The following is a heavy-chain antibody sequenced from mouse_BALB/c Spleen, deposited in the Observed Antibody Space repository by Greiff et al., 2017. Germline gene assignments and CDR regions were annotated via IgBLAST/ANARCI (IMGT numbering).Heavy chain of an antibody. Sequence: EVQLQESGPELEKPGASVKISCKASGYSFTGYNMNWVKQSNGKSLEWIGNIDPYYGGTSYNQKFKGKATLTVDKSSSTAYMQLKSLTSEDSAVYYCARDGNYGYEGGHYYAMDYWGQGTSVTVSS. CDR1: GYSFTGYN. D-gene: IGHD2-2*01. CDR2: IDPYYGGT. V-gene: IGHV1-39*01. J-gene: IGHJ4*01. CDR3: ARDGNYGYEGGHYYAMDY.